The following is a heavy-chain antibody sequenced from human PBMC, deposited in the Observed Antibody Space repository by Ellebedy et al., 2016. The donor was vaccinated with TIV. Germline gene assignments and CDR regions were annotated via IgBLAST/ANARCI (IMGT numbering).Heavy chain of an antibody. CDR2: VYPRGST. CDR1: GGSTSTNNYY. D-gene: IGHD3-10*01. Sequence: SETLSLTCTVSGGSTSTNNYYWAWIRQSPGTGLEWIGAVYPRGSTTSHSSLKSRVTTSLDTSKNQFSLRLTSVTAADSAVYYCARGHYGWGNSYHFDYWGQGTLVTVSS. V-gene: IGHV4-39*07. J-gene: IGHJ4*02. CDR3: ARGHYGWGNSYHFDY.